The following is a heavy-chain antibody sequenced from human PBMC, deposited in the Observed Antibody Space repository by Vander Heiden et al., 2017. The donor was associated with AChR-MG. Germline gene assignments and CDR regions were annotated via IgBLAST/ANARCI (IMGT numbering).Heavy chain of an antibody. CDR2: ISYDGSNK. V-gene: IGHV3-30*18. D-gene: IGHD3-10*01. CDR1: GFTSSRYG. Sequence: QVQLVQSGGGVVQPGRSLSLSCAASGFTSSRYGMHWVRQAPGKGLEWVAVISYDGSNKYYADSVKGRFTISRDNSKNTLYLQMNSLRAEDTAVYYCAKAPTHYGSGSPIDYWGQGTLVTVSS. CDR3: AKAPTHYGSGSPIDY. J-gene: IGHJ4*02.